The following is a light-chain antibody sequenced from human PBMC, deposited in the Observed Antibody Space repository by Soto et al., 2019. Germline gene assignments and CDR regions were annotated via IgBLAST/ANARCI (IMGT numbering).Light chain of an antibody. CDR2: GAS. CDR1: LSGSSIY. J-gene: IGKJ1*01. CDR3: QQYGSSQTWT. V-gene: IGKV3-20*01. Sequence: EIVLTKSPGIPHLSPGERATLSCRASLSGSSIYLAWYQQKPGQVLRLLIYGASSRATSIPDRFSGSGSGTDFTLTISRLEPEEFAVYYCQQYGSSQTWTFGHGTKVEIK.